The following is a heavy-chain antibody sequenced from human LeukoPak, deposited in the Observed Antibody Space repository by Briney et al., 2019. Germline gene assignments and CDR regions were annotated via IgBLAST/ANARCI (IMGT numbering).Heavy chain of an antibody. V-gene: IGHV3-23*01. J-gene: IGHJ4*02. Sequence: PGGSLRLSCAASGFTFSSYAMSWVRQAPGKGLEWVSAISGSGGSTYYADSVKGRFTISRDNSKNTLYLQMNSLRAEDTAVYYCAKWGYYGSGSYYNDYWGQGTLVTVSS. CDR2: ISGSGGST. CDR3: AKWGYYGSGSYYNDY. CDR1: GFTFSSYA. D-gene: IGHD3-10*01.